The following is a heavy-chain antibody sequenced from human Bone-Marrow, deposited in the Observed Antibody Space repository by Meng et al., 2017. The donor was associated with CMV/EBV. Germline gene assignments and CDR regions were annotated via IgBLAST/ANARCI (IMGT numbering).Heavy chain of an antibody. Sequence: SETLSLTCTVSGGSVSSGSYYWSWIRQPPGKGLEWIGYIYYSGSTNYNPSLKSRVTISVDTSKNQFSLKLSSVTAADTAVYYCARVRVPAATRYWFDPWGQGTLVTVSS. J-gene: IGHJ5*02. CDR2: IYYSGST. CDR3: ARVRVPAATRYWFDP. CDR1: GGSVSSGSYY. D-gene: IGHD2-2*01. V-gene: IGHV4-61*01.